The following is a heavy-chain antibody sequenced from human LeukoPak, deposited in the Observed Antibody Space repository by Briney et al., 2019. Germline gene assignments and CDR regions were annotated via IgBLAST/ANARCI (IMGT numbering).Heavy chain of an antibody. Sequence: ASVKVSCKASGYTFTNYDINWVRQATGQGLEWMGWMNPNSGNTGYPQKFQDRVTMTRDTSISTAYTELSSLRSEDTAVYYCARVYGPIDYWGQGTLVTVSS. CDR1: GYTFTNYD. J-gene: IGHJ4*02. CDR2: MNPNSGNT. CDR3: ARVYGPIDY. V-gene: IGHV1-8*01. D-gene: IGHD2-8*01.